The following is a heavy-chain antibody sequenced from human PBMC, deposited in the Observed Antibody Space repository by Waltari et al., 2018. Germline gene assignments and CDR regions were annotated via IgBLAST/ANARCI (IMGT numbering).Heavy chain of an antibody. CDR2: IYYSGST. V-gene: IGHV4-39*01. Sequence: QLQLQESGPGLVKPSETLSLTCTVSGGSISSSSYYWCWIRQPPGKGLEWIGSIYYSGSTYYNPSLKSRVTISVDTSKNQFSLKLSSVTAADTAVYYCATATITEGYFDYWGQGTLVTVSS. CDR1: GGSISSSSYY. J-gene: IGHJ4*02. CDR3: ATATITEGYFDY.